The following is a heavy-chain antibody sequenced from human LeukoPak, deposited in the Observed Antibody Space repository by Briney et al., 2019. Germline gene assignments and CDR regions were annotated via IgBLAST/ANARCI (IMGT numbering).Heavy chain of an antibody. CDR1: GFTFSSYW. Sequence: GGSLRLSCAASGFTFSSYWMSWVRQAPGKGLEWVANIKQDGSEKYYVDSVKGRFTISRDNAKNSLYLQMNSLRAEDTAVYYCARDMGGGWYYYYYGMDVWGQGTTVTVSS. CDR2: IKQDGSEK. V-gene: IGHV3-7*01. CDR3: ARDMGGGWYYYYYGMDV. D-gene: IGHD6-19*01. J-gene: IGHJ6*02.